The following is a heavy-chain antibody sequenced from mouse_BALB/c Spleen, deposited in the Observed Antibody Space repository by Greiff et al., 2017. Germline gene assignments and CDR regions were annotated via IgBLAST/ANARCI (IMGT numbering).Heavy chain of an antibody. J-gene: IGHJ2*01. V-gene: IGHV1-54*01. Sequence: VQLQQSGAELVRPGTSVKVSCKASGYAFTNYLIEWVKQRPGQGLEWIGVINTGSGGTNYNEKFKGKATLTADKSSSTAYMQLSSLTSDDSAVYFWAIGDYDYLYYFDYWGQGTTLTVSA. CDR1: GYAFTNYL. D-gene: IGHD2-4*01. CDR2: INTGSGGT. CDR3: AIGDYDYLYYFDY.